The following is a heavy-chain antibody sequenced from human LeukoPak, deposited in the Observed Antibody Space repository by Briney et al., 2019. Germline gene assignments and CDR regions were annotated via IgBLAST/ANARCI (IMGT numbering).Heavy chain of an antibody. CDR3: ASTVVPAAQLVAYSEDWFDP. CDR1: GYTFTSYG. CDR2: ISAYNGNT. J-gene: IGHJ5*02. Sequence: ASVKVCCKASGYTFTSYGISWVRQAPGQGLEWMGWISAYNGNTNYAQKLQGRVTMTTDTSTSTAYMELRSLRSDDTAVYYCASTVVPAAQLVAYSEDWFDPWGQGTLVTVSS. V-gene: IGHV1-18*01. D-gene: IGHD2-2*01.